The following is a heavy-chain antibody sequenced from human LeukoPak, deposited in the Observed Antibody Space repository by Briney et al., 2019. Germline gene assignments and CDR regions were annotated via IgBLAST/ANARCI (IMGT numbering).Heavy chain of an antibody. CDR3: ARVVAGLGYFDS. J-gene: IGHJ4*02. CDR2: TYYRSKWYN. V-gene: IGHV6-1*01. CDR1: GDSVSSNSAA. D-gene: IGHD3/OR15-3a*01. Sequence: SQTLSRTCAISGDSVSSNSAAWSWIRQSPSRGLEWLGRTYYRSKWYNDYAVSVKSRMTINPVTSKNQFSLQLNSVTPEDTAVYYCARVVAGLGYFDSWGQGTLVTVSS.